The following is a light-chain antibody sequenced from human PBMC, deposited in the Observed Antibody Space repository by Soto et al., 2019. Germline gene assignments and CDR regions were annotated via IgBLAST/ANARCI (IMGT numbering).Light chain of an antibody. CDR1: SSDVGGYNF. V-gene: IGLV2-14*01. CDR2: DVT. J-gene: IGLJ1*01. Sequence: QSALTQPASVSGSPGQSITISCTGTSSDVGGYNFVSWYQQHPGKAPKLMIYDVTHRHSGVSNRFSGSKSGNTASLTISGLQADDEADYYCLSYSSSTSPYVLGTATKVTVL. CDR3: LSYSSSTSPYV.